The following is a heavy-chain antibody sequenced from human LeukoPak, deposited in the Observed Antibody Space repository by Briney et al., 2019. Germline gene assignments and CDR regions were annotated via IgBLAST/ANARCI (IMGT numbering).Heavy chain of an antibody. CDR2: INPNSGGT. J-gene: IGHJ4*02. CDR3: AREKIAAAGSRVDY. CDR1: GYTFTGYY. V-gene: IGHV1-2*02. D-gene: IGHD6-13*01. Sequence: ASVKVSCKASGYTFTGYYMHWVRQATVQGLEWMGWINPNSGGTNYAQKFQGRVTMTRDTSISTAYMELSRLRSDDTAVYYCAREKIAAAGSRVDYWGQGTLVTVSS.